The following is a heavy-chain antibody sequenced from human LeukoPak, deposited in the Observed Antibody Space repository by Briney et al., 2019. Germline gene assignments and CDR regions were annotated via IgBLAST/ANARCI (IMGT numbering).Heavy chain of an antibody. D-gene: IGHD4-17*01. Sequence: GTPLRLSCAASGFTFSNYGMHWVRQAPGKGLEWVAVIRYVGCDKYYADSVKGRFTISRDNSQNTMYLQMNSLRAEDTAVYYCARENDYALDYWGQGTLVTVFS. CDR3: ARENDYALDY. CDR1: GFTFSNYG. CDR2: IRYVGCDK. J-gene: IGHJ4*02. V-gene: IGHV3-30*12.